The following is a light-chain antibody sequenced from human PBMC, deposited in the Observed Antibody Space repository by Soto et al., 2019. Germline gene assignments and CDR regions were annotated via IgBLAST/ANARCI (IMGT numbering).Light chain of an antibody. CDR3: VLYMGRGIWV. CDR1: SGSVSTNNY. V-gene: IGLV8-61*01. CDR2: RTN. Sequence: QTVVTQEPSFSVSPGGTVTLTCALSSGSVSTNNYPSWCQQTPGQPPRTLIFRTNTRSSGVPDRFSGSILGSKAALTITGAQADDESHYYRVLYMGRGIWVFGGGTKLTVL. J-gene: IGLJ3*02.